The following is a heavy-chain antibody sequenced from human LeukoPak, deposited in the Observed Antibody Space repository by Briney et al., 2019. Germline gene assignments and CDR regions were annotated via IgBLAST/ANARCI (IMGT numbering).Heavy chain of an antibody. V-gene: IGHV4-59*08. CDR3: SRRTFSSGYYYFDY. Sequence: SETLSLTCTVSGGSISSYYWSWIRQPPGKGLEWIGYIYYSGSTNYNPSLKSRVTISVDTSKNQFSLKLSSVTAADTAVYYCSRRTFSSGYYYFDYWGQGTLVTVSS. J-gene: IGHJ4*02. CDR1: GGSISSYY. D-gene: IGHD3-22*01. CDR2: IYYSGST.